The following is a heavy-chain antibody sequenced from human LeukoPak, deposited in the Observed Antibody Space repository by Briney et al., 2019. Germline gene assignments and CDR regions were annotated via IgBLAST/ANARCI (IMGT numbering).Heavy chain of an antibody. Sequence: GGSLRLSCAASGFTFSSYDMHWVRQATGKGLEWVSAIGTAGDTYYPGSVKGRFTISRDNAKNSLYLQMNSLRAEDTAVYYCARGDIVVDITMVRGVIITPFDYWGQGTLVTVSS. V-gene: IGHV3-13*01. CDR1: GFTFSSYD. J-gene: IGHJ4*02. CDR3: ARGDIVVDITMVRGVIITPFDY. CDR2: IGTAGDT. D-gene: IGHD3-10*01.